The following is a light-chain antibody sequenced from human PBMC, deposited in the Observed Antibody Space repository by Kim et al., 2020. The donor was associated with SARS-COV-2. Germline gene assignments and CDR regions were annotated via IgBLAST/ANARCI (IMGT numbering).Light chain of an antibody. CDR3: QAWDSAYVV. CDR2: QDT. CDR1: KLANKY. J-gene: IGLJ2*01. Sequence: SYELTQPPSVSVSPGQTASIPCSGDKLANKYVCWYQQRPGQSPVLVMYQDTKRPSGIPERFSGSNSGNTATLTISGTQALDEADYYCQAWDSAYVVFGG. V-gene: IGLV3-1*01.